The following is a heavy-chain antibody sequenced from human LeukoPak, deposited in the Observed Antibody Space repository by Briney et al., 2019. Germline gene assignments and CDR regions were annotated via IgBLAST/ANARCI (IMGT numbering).Heavy chain of an antibody. CDR1: GFIFSNYW. J-gene: IGHJ5*02. V-gene: IGHV3-7*04. CDR3: ARDMIILQS. CDR2: IKQDGSEK. D-gene: IGHD3-16*01. Sequence: PGGSLRLSCSASGFIFSNYWMTWVRQAPGKGLEWVANIKQDGSEKYYVDSVKGRFPISRDNAKKSLYLQMNSLRAEDTAVYFCARDMIILQSWGQGTLVTVSS.